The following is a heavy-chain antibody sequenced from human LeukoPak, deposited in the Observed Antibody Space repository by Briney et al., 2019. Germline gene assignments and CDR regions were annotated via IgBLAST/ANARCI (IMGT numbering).Heavy chain of an antibody. D-gene: IGHD1-26*01. CDR3: ARRGIVGAFDY. Sequence: PSETLSLTCTVSGGSISSGDYYWSWIRQPPGKSLEWIGYIYYSGSTYYNPSLKSRVTISVDTSKNQFSLKLSSVTAADTAVYYCARRGIVGAFDYWGQGTLVTVSS. CDR2: IYYSGST. J-gene: IGHJ4*02. CDR1: GGSISSGDYY. V-gene: IGHV4-30-4*08.